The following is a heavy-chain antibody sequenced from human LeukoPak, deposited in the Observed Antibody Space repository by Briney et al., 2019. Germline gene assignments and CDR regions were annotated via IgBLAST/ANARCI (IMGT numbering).Heavy chain of an antibody. D-gene: IGHD1-20*01. Sequence: AGTLRLSCAASGFTFSDYYMSWIRQAPGKGLEWVSYISSTLITIYYPDSVKGRFTISRDNAKNSLYLQMNSLSAEDTAVYYCARSVYNWNDVDYWGQGTLVTVSS. J-gene: IGHJ4*02. CDR3: ARSVYNWNDVDY. CDR2: ISSTLITI. CDR1: GFTFSDYY. V-gene: IGHV3-11*01.